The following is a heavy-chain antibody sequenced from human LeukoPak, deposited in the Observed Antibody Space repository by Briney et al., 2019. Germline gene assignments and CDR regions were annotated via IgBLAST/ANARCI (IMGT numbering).Heavy chain of an antibody. J-gene: IGHJ4*02. CDR3: TRANGYGIIDY. Sequence: PSETLSLTCAVYGGSFSGYYWSWIRQPPGKGLEWIGEINHSGSTNYNSSLKSRVTISLDTSKNQFSLNLFSVTAADTAMYYCTRANGYGIIDYWGQGTLVTVSS. CDR2: INHSGST. D-gene: IGHD1-14*01. V-gene: IGHV4-34*01. CDR1: GGSFSGYY.